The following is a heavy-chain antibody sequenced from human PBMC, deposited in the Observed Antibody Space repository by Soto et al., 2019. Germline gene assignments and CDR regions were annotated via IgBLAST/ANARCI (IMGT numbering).Heavy chain of an antibody. CDR3: AKLSSGWFFYFDY. J-gene: IGHJ4*02. CDR1: GFTFTNYA. Sequence: QPGGSLRLSCAASGFTFTNYAMTWVRQAPGKGLEWVSISSGSGSGGSTNYADSVKGRFTISRDNSKNTLYLQMNSLRAEDTAVYYCAKLSSGWFFYFDYWGQGTLVTVSS. V-gene: IGHV3-23*01. CDR2: SSGSGSGGST. D-gene: IGHD6-19*01.